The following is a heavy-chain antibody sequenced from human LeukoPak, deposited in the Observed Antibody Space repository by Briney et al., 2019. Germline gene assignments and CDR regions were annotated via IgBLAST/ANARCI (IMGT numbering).Heavy chain of an antibody. V-gene: IGHV4-59*01. J-gene: IGHJ4*02. CDR1: GGSISSYY. CDR3: ALTDAYGGYEGYFDY. Sequence: SETLSLTCTVSGGSISSYYLSWIRQPPGKGLEWVGYNYYSGSTNYNPSLKSRVTISVDTSKNQFSLKLSSVTAADTAVYYCALTDAYGGYEGYFDYWGQGTLVTVSS. D-gene: IGHD5-12*01. CDR2: NYYSGST.